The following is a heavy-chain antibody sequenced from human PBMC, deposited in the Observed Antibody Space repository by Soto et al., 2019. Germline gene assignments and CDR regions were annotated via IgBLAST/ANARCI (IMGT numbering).Heavy chain of an antibody. Sequence: GESLKISCKGSGYSFTSYWISWVRQMPGKGLEWMGRIDPSDSYTNYSPSFQGHVTISADKSISTAYLQWSSLKASDTAMYYCTKSQGPVGTVTRYTVPYSSFYFDLWGQGTQVTVSS. CDR2: IDPSDSYT. D-gene: IGHD1-26*01. CDR3: TKSQGPVGTVTRYTVPYSSFYFDL. J-gene: IGHJ4*02. V-gene: IGHV5-10-1*01. CDR1: GYSFTSYW.